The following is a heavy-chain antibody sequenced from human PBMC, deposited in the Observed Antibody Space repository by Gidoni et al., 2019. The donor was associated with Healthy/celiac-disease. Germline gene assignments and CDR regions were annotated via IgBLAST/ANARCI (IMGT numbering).Heavy chain of an antibody. CDR3: AKVQARYYDFWSGYYR. D-gene: IGHD3-3*01. V-gene: IGHV3-23*01. CDR1: GFTFSSYA. CDR2: ISGSGGST. J-gene: IGHJ4*02. Sequence: EVQLLESGGGLVQPGGSLRLSCAASGFTFSSYAMGWVRQAPGKGLEWVSAISGSGGSTYYADSVKGRFTISRDNSKNTLYLQMNSLRAEDTAVYYCAKVQARYYDFWSGYYRWGQGTLVTVSS.